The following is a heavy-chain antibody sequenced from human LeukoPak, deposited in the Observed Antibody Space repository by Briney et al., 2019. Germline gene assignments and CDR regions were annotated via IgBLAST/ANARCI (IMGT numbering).Heavy chain of an antibody. CDR3: ARDAVLYYDGAFDI. V-gene: IGHV4-39*07. D-gene: IGHD3-22*01. CDR2: VFYNGAT. CDR1: GGSISSSIYY. J-gene: IGHJ3*02. Sequence: SETLSLTCIVSGGSISSSIYYWAWVRQPPGKGLEWIGTVFYNGATQYNPSLKSRVTISVDTSKNQFSLKLSSVTAADTAVYYCARDAVLYYDGAFDIWGQGTMVTVSS.